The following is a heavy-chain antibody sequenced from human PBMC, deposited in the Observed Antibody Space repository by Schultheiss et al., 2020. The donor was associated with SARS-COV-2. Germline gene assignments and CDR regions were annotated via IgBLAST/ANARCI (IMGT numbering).Heavy chain of an antibody. CDR2: IYHSGST. Sequence: SETLSLTCTVSGGSISSGGYYWSWIRQPPGKGLEWIGTIYHSGSTYYNPSLKSRVTISVDTSKNQFSLKLNSVTDADTAVYSCARTCLSPPRYGDATMGEIFEYWGQGALVTVSS. J-gene: IGHJ4*02. CDR3: ARTCLSPPRYGDATMGEIFEY. D-gene: IGHD5-18*01. CDR1: GGSISSGGYY. V-gene: IGHV4-39*01.